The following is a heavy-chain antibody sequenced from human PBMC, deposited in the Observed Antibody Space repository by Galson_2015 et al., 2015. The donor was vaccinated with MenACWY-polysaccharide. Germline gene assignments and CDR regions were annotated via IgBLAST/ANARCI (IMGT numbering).Heavy chain of an antibody. J-gene: IGHJ6*02. Sequence: SLRLSCAASGFTFSNYWMHWVRQASGKGLVWVSRIKTDGTTTDYADSVKGRYTISRDNAKNTVYLQMNSLRAEDTAVYYCARVYDRYYGSGSYYSYNMDVWGQGTTVTVSS. V-gene: IGHV3-74*01. CDR2: IKTDGTTT. CDR1: GFTFSNYW. D-gene: IGHD3-10*01. CDR3: ARVYDRYYGSGSYYSYNMDV.